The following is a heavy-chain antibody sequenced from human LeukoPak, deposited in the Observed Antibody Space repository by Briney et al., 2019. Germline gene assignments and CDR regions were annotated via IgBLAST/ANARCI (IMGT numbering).Heavy chain of an antibody. Sequence: PSETLSLTCAVSGDSISRDGYSWGWIRQPPGKGLEWIGYIFQSGTTLYNPSLKSRVTISVDRSKTQFSLSLSSVTTADTAVYYCARRSDFGNGGNSWFFDLWGRGTLVTVSS. CDR2: IFQSGTT. V-gene: IGHV4-30-2*01. CDR3: ARRSDFGNGGNSWFFDL. D-gene: IGHD4-23*01. CDR1: GDSISRDGYS. J-gene: IGHJ2*01.